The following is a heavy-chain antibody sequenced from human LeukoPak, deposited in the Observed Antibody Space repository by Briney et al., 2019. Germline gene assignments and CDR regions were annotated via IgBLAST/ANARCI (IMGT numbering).Heavy chain of an antibody. J-gene: IGHJ2*01. V-gene: IGHV4-34*01. Sequence: PSETLSLTCAVYVGSFSGYYWSWIRQTPEKGLEWIGDINHSGSTNYNPSLKSRVTVSVFPSKNQFSLKLNSVSAADTAVYYCARQREGYFDLWGRGTLLTVSS. CDR1: VGSFSGYY. CDR2: INHSGST. CDR3: ARQREGYFDL.